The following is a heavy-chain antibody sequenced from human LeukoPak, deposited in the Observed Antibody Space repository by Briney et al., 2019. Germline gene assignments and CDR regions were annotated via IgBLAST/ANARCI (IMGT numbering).Heavy chain of an antibody. J-gene: IGHJ4*02. Sequence: GASVKVSCKASGYTFTGYYMHWVRQAPGQGLEWMGWIDPNSGGTNYAQNLQGRVTVTTDTSTSTAYMELRSLRSDDTAVYYCARVGLVPLPIDYWGQGTLVTVSS. CDR1: GYTFTGYY. D-gene: IGHD2-15*01. CDR2: IDPNSGGT. CDR3: ARVGLVPLPIDY. V-gene: IGHV1-2*02.